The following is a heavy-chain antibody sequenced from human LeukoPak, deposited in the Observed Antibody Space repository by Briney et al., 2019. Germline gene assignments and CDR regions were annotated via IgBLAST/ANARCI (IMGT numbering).Heavy chain of an antibody. D-gene: IGHD2-2*01. Sequence: SETLSLTCTVSGGSISSGGYFWSWIRQPAGKGLEWIGCFYVSGSTNYNPSLQSRVTISVDTSKNQFSLKLTSVTAADTAVYYCAVGNCPTTSCYPGVAFDIWGQGTMVTVSS. CDR2: FYVSGST. V-gene: IGHV4-61*02. CDR1: GGSISSGGYF. CDR3: AVGNCPTTSCYPGVAFDI. J-gene: IGHJ3*02.